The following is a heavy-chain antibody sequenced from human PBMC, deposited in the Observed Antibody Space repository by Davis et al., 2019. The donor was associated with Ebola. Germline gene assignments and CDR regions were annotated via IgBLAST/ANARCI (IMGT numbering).Heavy chain of an antibody. CDR1: GFTFSSYA. CDR3: ARDSEGLLYDYVWGSYRQGPTFDY. D-gene: IGHD3-16*02. J-gene: IGHJ4*02. Sequence: GESLKISCAASGFTFSSYAMHWVRQAPGKGLEWVAVISYDGSNKYYADSVKGRFTISRDNSKNTLYLQMNSLRAEDTAVYYCARDSEGLLYDYVWGSYRQGPTFDYWGQGTLVTVSS. CDR2: ISYDGSNK. V-gene: IGHV3-30-3*01.